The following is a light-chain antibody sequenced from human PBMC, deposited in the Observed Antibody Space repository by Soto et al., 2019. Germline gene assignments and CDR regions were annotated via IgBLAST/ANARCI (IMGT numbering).Light chain of an antibody. Sequence: DIVLTQSPGTLSLSPGERATLSCRASQSVSSSYLAWYQQKPGQAPRLLIYGASSRATGIPDRFSGSGSGTDFTLTISSLEPEDFAVYYCHQRTNWPITFGQGTRLEIK. J-gene: IGKJ5*01. CDR2: GAS. V-gene: IGKV3D-20*02. CDR1: QSVSSSY. CDR3: HQRTNWPIT.